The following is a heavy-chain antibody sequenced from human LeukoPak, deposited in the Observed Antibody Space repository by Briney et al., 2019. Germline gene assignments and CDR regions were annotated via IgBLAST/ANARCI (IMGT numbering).Heavy chain of an antibody. CDR1: GFTFSSYG. D-gene: IGHD3-22*01. Sequence: PGGSLRLSCAASGFTFSSYGMHWVRQAPGKGLEWVAFIRHDGSNKFHADSVKGRFTISRDNAKQSLYLQMSSLRAEDTAIYYCARVSSSSWYSGYLYMDVWGRGTTVTVSS. V-gene: IGHV3-30*02. CDR2: IRHDGSNK. J-gene: IGHJ6*03. CDR3: ARVSSSSWYSGYLYMDV.